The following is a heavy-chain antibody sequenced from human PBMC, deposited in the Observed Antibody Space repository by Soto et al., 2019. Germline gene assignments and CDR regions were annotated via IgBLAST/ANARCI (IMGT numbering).Heavy chain of an antibody. D-gene: IGHD2-21*02. CDR3: AKDDFTDRGDDQFDY. V-gene: IGHV3-23*01. CDR1: GFSFTNFA. Sequence: GGSLRLSCAASGFSFTNFAMSWVRQAPGKGLEWVAGIGASGDITWYADSVKGRLSISRDNSKNTLYLQLNSLRFEDTAVYYCAKDDFTDRGDDQFDYWGPGTLVTVSS. J-gene: IGHJ4*02. CDR2: IGASGDIT.